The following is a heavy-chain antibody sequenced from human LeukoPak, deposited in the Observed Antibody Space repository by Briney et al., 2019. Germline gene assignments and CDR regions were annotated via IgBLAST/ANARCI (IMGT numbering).Heavy chain of an antibody. Sequence: SESLSLTCTVSGGSISSGDYYWSWIRQPPGKGLEWIGYIYYNGSTYYNPSLKSRVTISVDTSKNQFSLKLSSVTAADTAVYYCASTSLGGAWFDPCGQGTLVTVSS. CDR3: ASTSLGGAWFDP. CDR2: IYYNGST. D-gene: IGHD2/OR15-2a*01. J-gene: IGHJ5*02. CDR1: GGSISSGDYY. V-gene: IGHV4-30-4*08.